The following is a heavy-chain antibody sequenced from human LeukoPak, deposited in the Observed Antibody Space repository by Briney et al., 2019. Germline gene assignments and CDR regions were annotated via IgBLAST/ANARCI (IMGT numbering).Heavy chain of an antibody. J-gene: IGHJ5*02. D-gene: IGHD3-9*01. V-gene: IGHV3-30*03. Sequence: GGSLRLSCAASGFTFSSYGMHWVRQAPGKGLEWVAVISYDGSNKYYADSVKGRFTISRDNAKNSLYLQMNSLRAEDTAVYYCARGRYDILTDWFDPWGQGTLVTVSS. CDR2: ISYDGSNK. CDR1: GFTFSSYG. CDR3: ARGRYDILTDWFDP.